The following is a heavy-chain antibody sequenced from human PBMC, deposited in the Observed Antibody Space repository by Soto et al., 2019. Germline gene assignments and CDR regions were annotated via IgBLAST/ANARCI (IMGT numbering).Heavy chain of an antibody. CDR1: GFPFSSYV. Sequence: EVQLLESGGGLVQRGGSLRLSCAASGFPFSSYVMSWVRQAPGKGLEWVSGISGGGSNTFYADSVKGRFTISRDNSKNTLLLQMNRLGGEDTAVYYCAKDSNKYSSSLRGRYFDYWGQGIGVTVSS. D-gene: IGHD4-4*01. V-gene: IGHV3-23*01. CDR2: ISGGGSNT. CDR3: AKDSNKYSSSLRGRYFDY. J-gene: IGHJ4*02.